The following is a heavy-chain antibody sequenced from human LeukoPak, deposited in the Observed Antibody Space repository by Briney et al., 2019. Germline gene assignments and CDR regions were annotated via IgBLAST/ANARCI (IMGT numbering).Heavy chain of an antibody. CDR3: ARGFDYGFHY. D-gene: IGHD4-17*01. CDR2: MQNDGSEK. V-gene: IGHV3-30*02. Sequence: PGGSLRLSCAASGFRFSTSAMDWVRHAPGKGLEWVAFMQNDGSEKYYADSVKGRVTISRDISKNTLYLQINSLRIEDTAVYYCARGFDYGFHYWGQGTLVTVSS. CDR1: GFRFSTSA. J-gene: IGHJ4*02.